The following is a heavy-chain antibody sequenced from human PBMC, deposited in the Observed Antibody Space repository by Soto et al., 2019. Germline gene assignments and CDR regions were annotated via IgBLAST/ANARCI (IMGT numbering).Heavy chain of an antibody. CDR2: IFSDDNT. Sequence: DVQLVKSGGGLIQPGGSLRLSCAASGITATNGHMSWVRQAPGKGLEWVSVIFSDDNTYYADSVKGRFTISRDTSKSTVYLQMNSLRAEDTAVYYCARDWNGDKYFDFWDQGSLFTVSS. J-gene: IGHJ4*02. V-gene: IGHV3-53*01. CDR3: ARDWNGDKYFDF. D-gene: IGHD4-17*01. CDR1: GITATNGH.